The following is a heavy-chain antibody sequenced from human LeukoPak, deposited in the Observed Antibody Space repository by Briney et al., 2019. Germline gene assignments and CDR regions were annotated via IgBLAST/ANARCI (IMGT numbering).Heavy chain of an antibody. CDR3: ARDRYYYDSSGYIRGISFDY. J-gene: IGHJ4*02. CDR1: GYTFTSYY. CDR2: INPSGGST. Sequence: ASVKVSCKASGYTFTSYYMHWVRQAPGQGLEWMGIINPSGGSTSYAQKFQGRVTMIRDTSTSTVYMELSSLRSEDTAVYYCARDRYYYDSSGYIRGISFDYWGQGTLVTVSS. D-gene: IGHD3-22*01. V-gene: IGHV1-46*01.